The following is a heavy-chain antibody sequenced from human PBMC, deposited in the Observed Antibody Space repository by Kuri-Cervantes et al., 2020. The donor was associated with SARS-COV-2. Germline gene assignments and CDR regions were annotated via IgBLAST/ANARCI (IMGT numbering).Heavy chain of an antibody. D-gene: IGHD2-2*01. J-gene: IGHJ6*03. CDR1: CGSTSSHY. Sequence: GSLRLSCTVSCGSTSSHYWSWIRQPPGKGLEWLGYIYYSGSTNYNPSLKSRVTISVDTSKNQFSLKLSSVTAADTAVYYRARGVYCSSTSCPYYYYYMDVRGKGTTVTVSS. CDR3: ARGVYCSSTSCPYYYYYMDV. CDR2: IYYSGST. V-gene: IGHV4-59*11.